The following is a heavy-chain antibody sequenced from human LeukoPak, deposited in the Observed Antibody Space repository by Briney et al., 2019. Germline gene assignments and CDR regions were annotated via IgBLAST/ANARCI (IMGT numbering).Heavy chain of an antibody. J-gene: IGHJ6*03. D-gene: IGHD6-19*01. V-gene: IGHV4-38-2*01. CDR1: GYSISTVYY. Sequence: SETLSLTCAVSGYSISTVYYWGWIRQPPGKGLEWIGSIYHSGSTFYNPSLKSRVTMSVDTSKNQFPLELSSVTAADTAVYYCASGYSSGWDPYYYYMDVWGKGTTVTVSS. CDR3: ASGYSSGWDPYYYYMDV. CDR2: IYHSGST.